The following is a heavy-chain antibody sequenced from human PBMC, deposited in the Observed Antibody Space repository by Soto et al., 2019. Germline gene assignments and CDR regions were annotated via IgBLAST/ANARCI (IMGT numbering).Heavy chain of an antibody. CDR2: ISGDGGTT. CDR1: GFTFISSW. V-gene: IGHV3-74*01. CDR3: ARGGLLASGDY. J-gene: IGHJ4*02. D-gene: IGHD1-26*01. Sequence: PGGSLRLSCAASGFTFISSWMYWFRQAPGKGLVWVSGISGDGGTTTHADSVKGRFTISRDNAENTLYLQMNSLRVEDKAVYYCARGGLLASGDYWGQGTLVTVSS.